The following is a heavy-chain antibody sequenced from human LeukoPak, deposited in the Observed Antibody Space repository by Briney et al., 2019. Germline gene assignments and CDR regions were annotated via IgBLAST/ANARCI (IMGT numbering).Heavy chain of an antibody. CDR3: AKIPLELRFLEWLSPYFDY. Sequence: QSGGSLRLSCAASGFTFSSYAMSWVRQAPGKGLEWVSAISGSGGSTYYADSVKGRFTISRDNSKNTLYLQMNSLRAEDTAVYYCAKIPLELRFLEWLSPYFDYWGQGTLVTVSS. J-gene: IGHJ4*02. CDR2: ISGSGGST. CDR1: GFTFSSYA. D-gene: IGHD3-3*01. V-gene: IGHV3-23*01.